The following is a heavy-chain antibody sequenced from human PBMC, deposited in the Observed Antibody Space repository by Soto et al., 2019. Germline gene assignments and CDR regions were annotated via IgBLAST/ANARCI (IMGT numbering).Heavy chain of an antibody. Sequence: GGSLRLSCAASGFTFSIYDLHWVRQPIGKGLEWVSAIGTAGDTYYPGSVRGRFTISRENAKNSLYLQMNSLGVEDTAVYYCTRGSGTSFDYWGQGTLVPVSS. CDR2: IGTAGDT. CDR3: TRGSGTSFDY. V-gene: IGHV3-13*04. J-gene: IGHJ4*02. CDR1: GFTFSIYD. D-gene: IGHD1-26*01.